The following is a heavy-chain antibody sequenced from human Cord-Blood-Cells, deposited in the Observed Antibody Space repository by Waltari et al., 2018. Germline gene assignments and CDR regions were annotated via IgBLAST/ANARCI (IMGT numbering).Heavy chain of an antibody. V-gene: IGHV3-33*01. J-gene: IGHJ4*02. Sequence: QVQLVESGGGVVQPGRSLRLSCAASGFPFSSYGMHWVRQAPGKGLEWVAVIWYDGSNKYYADSVKGRFTISRDNSKNTLYLQMNSLRAEDTAVYYCARARFHYDFWSGYYVPFVDYWGQGTLVTVSS. CDR3: ARARFHYDFWSGYYVPFVDY. D-gene: IGHD3-3*01. CDR1: GFPFSSYG. CDR2: IWYDGSNK.